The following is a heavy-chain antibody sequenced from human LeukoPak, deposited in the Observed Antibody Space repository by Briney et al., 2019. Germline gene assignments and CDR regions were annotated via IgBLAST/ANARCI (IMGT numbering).Heavy chain of an antibody. D-gene: IGHD5-12*01. CDR1: GYSFTGYY. CDR3: ARDQGIVATINFDY. V-gene: IGHV1-2*02. J-gene: IGHJ4*02. CDR2: INPNSGGT. Sequence: ASVKVSCKVSGYSFTGYYMHWVRQAPGEGLEWMGRINPNSGGTNYAQNFQGRVTMTGDTSISTAYMELSRLRSEDTAVYYCARDQGIVATINFDYWGQGTLVTVSS.